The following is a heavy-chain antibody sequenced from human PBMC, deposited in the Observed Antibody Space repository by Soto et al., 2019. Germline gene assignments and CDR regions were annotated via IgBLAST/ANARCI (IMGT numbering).Heavy chain of an antibody. CDR3: ARDRRITVSHYYGMDI. CDR2: IYSGGST. Sequence: PGGSLRLSCAASGLTVISNYMSWGRQAPGKGLEWVALIYSGGSTYYADSVRGRFTISRDNSKNTLYLEMISLRAEDTAMYYCARDRRITVSHYYGMDIWGQGTTVTVSS. D-gene: IGHD3-3*01. CDR1: GLTVISNY. J-gene: IGHJ6*02. V-gene: IGHV3-53*01.